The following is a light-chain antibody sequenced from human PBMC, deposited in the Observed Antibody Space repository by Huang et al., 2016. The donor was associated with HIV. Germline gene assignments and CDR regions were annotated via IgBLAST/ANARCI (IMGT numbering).Light chain of an antibody. CDR1: QSVSEF. Sequence: EIVLTQSPATLSLSPGQRGTLSCRASQSVSEFLAWYQQKPGQAPRLLIYDASKRATGIPARFSGSGAGTDFTLTISSLEPEDFAVYYCQQRSKWPLTFGGGTKVESK. CDR2: DAS. J-gene: IGKJ4*01. V-gene: IGKV3-11*01. CDR3: QQRSKWPLT.